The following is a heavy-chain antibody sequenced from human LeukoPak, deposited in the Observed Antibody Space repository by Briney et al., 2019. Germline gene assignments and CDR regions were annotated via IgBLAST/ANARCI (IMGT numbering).Heavy chain of an antibody. CDR2: ISSSRSYI. V-gene: IGHV3-21*01. D-gene: IGHD6-13*01. CDR1: GFTFSSYS. Sequence: GGSLRLSCAASGFTFSSYSMNWLRQAPGKGLEWVSSISSSRSYIYYADSVKGRFTISRDNAKNSLYLQMNSLRAEDTAVYYCARDRLLGAAAGKLFDYWGRGTLVTVSS. CDR3: ARDRLLGAAAGKLFDY. J-gene: IGHJ4*02.